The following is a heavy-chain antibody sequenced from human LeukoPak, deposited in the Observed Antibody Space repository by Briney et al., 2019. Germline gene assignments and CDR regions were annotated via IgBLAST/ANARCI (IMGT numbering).Heavy chain of an antibody. J-gene: IGHJ4*02. D-gene: IGHD6-25*01. CDR1: GGSFSGYY. CDR3: ARGASGGY. Sequence: SETLSLTCAVYGGSFSGYYWSWIRQPPGKGLEWIGEINHSGSTNYNPSLKSRVTISVDTSKNQFSLKLSSVTAEDTAVYFCARGASGGYWGQGTLVTVSS. CDR2: INHSGST. V-gene: IGHV4-34*01.